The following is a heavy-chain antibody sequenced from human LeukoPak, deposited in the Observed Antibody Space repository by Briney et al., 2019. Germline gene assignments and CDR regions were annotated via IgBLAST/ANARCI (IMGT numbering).Heavy chain of an antibody. CDR1: GFTFSSYW. V-gene: IGHV3-7*01. J-gene: IGHJ4*02. Sequence: GGSLRLSCAASGFTFSSYWMSWVRQAPGKGLEWVANIKEDGSEKYYVDSVKGRFTISRDNAKTSLYLQMNSLRAEDTAVYYCAKDNIRIVVAGTIDYWGQGTLVTVSS. CDR2: IKEDGSEK. D-gene: IGHD6-19*01. CDR3: AKDNIRIVVAGTIDY.